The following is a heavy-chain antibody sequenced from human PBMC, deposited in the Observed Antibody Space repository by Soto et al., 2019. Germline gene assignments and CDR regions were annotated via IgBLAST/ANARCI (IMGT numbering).Heavy chain of an antibody. CDR1: GFTFSSYE. Sequence: GGSLRLSCAASGFTFSSYEMNWVRQAPGKGLEWVSYISSSGSTIYYADSVKGRFTISRDNAKNSLYLQMNSLRAEDTAVYYCERLTVTEDAFDIWGQGTMVTVSS. CDR2: ISSSGSTI. D-gene: IGHD4-17*01. V-gene: IGHV3-48*03. CDR3: ERLTVTEDAFDI. J-gene: IGHJ3*02.